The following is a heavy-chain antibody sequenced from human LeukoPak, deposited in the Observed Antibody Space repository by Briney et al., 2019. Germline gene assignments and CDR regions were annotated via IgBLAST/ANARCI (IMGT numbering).Heavy chain of an antibody. V-gene: IGHV3-23*01. Sequence: GGSLRLSCAASGFTFSSYAMSRVRQAPGKGLEWVSAISGSGGSTYYADSVKGRFTISRDNSRNTLYLQMNSLRAEDTAVYYCAKDPPHDYSTFIPNDYWGQGTLVTVSS. CDR1: GFTFSSYA. CDR3: AKDPPHDYSTFIPNDY. J-gene: IGHJ4*02. CDR2: ISGSGGST. D-gene: IGHD4-11*01.